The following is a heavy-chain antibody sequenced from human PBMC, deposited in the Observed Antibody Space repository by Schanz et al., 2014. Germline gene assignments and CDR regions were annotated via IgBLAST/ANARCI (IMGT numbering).Heavy chain of an antibody. CDR2: ISNSGTTI. CDR3: ARGRTFDY. V-gene: IGHV3-11*01. Sequence: VQVVESGGGLVQPGGSLRLSCAVSGFTFSDYYMSWIRQAPGKGLEWVSYISNSGTTIYYADSVKGRFSISRENSKSILYLQMNSLRAEDTAVYYCARGRTFDYWGQGTLVTVSS. J-gene: IGHJ4*02. CDR1: GFTFSDYY.